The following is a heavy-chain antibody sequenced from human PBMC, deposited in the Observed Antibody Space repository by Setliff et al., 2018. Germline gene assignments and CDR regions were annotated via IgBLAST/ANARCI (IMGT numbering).Heavy chain of an antibody. V-gene: IGHV3-7*01. CDR2: IKQDGSEK. J-gene: IGHJ3*02. Sequence: QPGGSLRLSCAASGFTFSSYWMSWVRQAPGKGLEWVANIKQDGSEKYYVDSVKGRFTISRDNAKNSLYLQMNSLRAEDTAVYYCARDWPWMATIFDAFDIWAKGQWSPSPQ. CDR1: GFTFSSYW. CDR3: ARDWPWMATIFDAFDI. D-gene: IGHD5-12*01.